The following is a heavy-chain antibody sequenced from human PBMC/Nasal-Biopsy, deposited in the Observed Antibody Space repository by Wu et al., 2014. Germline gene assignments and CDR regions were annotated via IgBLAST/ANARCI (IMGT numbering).Heavy chain of an antibody. J-gene: IGHJ6*02. Sequence: TLSLTCTVSGGSISSGDCYWSWLRQLPGKGLEYIGYIYYSGSTYSNPSLKSRVTISVDTSKNQFSLELSSVTAADTAVYYCARDRMEDVVVTGIKGNYGMDVWGQGTTVTVSS. V-gene: IGHV4-31*03. CDR1: GGSISSGDCY. D-gene: IGHD2-21*02. CDR3: ARDRMEDVVVTGIKGNYGMDV. CDR2: IYYSGST.